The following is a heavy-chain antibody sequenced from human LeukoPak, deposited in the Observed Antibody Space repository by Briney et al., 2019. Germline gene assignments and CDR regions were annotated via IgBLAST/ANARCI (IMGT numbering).Heavy chain of an antibody. V-gene: IGHV3-21*01. Sequence: PGGSLRLSCAASGFTFSSYSMTWVRQAPGKGLEWVSSISSSSSYIYYADSVKGRFTISRDNTKNSLYLQMNSLRAEDTAVYYCATLRWETYFDYWGQGTLVTVSS. CDR3: ATLRWETYFDY. CDR1: GFTFSSYS. CDR2: ISSSSSYI. D-gene: IGHD4-23*01. J-gene: IGHJ4*02.